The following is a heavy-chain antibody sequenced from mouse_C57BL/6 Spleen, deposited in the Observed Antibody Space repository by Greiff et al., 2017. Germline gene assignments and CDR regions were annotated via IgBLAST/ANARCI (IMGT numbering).Heavy chain of an antibody. V-gene: IGHV1-50*01. CDR1: GYTFTSYW. CDR2: IDPSDSYT. J-gene: IGHJ2*01. Sequence: QVQLQQPGAELVKPGASVKLSCKASGYTFTSYWMQWVKQRPGQGLEWIGEIDPSDSYTNYNQKFKGKATLTVDTSSSTVYMQLSSLTSEDSAVYYCARGFYYGSSFDYWGQGTTLTVSS. D-gene: IGHD1-1*01. CDR3: ARGFYYGSSFDY.